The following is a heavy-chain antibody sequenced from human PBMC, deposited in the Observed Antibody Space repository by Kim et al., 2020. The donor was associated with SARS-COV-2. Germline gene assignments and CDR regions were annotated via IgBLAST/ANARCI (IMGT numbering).Heavy chain of an antibody. CDR1: GFTFSSYS. V-gene: IGHV3-48*02. J-gene: IGHJ4*02. D-gene: IGHD2-8*02. CDR2: ISSSSSTI. Sequence: GGSLRLSCAASGFTFSSYSMNWVRQAPGKGLEWVSYISSSSSTIYYADSVKGRFTISRDNAKNSLYLQMNSLRDEDTAVYYCARDLALRGYCTGGVCYDIAVAGTRTGRGFDYWGQGTLVTVSS. CDR3: ARDLALRGYCTGGVCYDIAVAGTRTGRGFDY.